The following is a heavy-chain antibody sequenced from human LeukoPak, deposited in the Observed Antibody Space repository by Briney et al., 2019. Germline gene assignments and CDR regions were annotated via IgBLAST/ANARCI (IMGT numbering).Heavy chain of an antibody. J-gene: IGHJ4*02. Sequence: GESLKISCKGSGYRFTSYWISWVRQMPGKGLEWMGRIDPSDSYTNYSPSFQGHVTISADKSITTAYLQWSSLKASDTAMYYCARHCLPVPYCSSTSCYECEWGQGTLVTVSS. D-gene: IGHD2-2*01. V-gene: IGHV5-10-1*01. CDR2: IDPSDSYT. CDR1: GYRFTSYW. CDR3: ARHCLPVPYCSSTSCYECE.